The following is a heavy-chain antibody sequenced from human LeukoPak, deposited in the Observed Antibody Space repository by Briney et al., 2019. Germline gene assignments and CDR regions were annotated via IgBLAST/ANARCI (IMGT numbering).Heavy chain of an antibody. V-gene: IGHV1-2*02. CDR3: ARDLQVGATTEDY. D-gene: IGHD1-26*01. CDR1: GYTFTGYY. CDR2: INPNSGGT. Sequence: GASVKVSCKASGYTFTGYYMHWVRRAPGQGLEWMGWINPNSGGTNYAQKFQGRVTMTRDTSISTAYMELSRLRSDDTAVYYCARDLQVGATTEDYWGQGTLVTVSS. J-gene: IGHJ4*02.